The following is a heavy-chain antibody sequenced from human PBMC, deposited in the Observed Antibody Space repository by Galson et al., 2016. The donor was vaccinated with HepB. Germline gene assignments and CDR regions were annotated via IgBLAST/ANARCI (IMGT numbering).Heavy chain of an antibody. CDR1: GFTFSDYG. D-gene: IGHD5-18*01. CDR2: IWFDGSNT. J-gene: IGHJ3*01. Sequence: LRLSCAASGFTFSDYGMHWVRQAPGKGLEWVAVIWFDGSNTYYADSVKGRFTISRDNSKSTLFLQMNSLRAEDTAVYYCARDRARSHLWSDALYVWGQGTMVTVSS. CDR3: ARDRARSHLWSDALYV. V-gene: IGHV3-33*01.